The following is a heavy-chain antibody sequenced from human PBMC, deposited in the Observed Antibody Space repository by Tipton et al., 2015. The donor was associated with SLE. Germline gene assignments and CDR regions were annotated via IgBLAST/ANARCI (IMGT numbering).Heavy chain of an antibody. J-gene: IGHJ6*03. CDR1: GGSISSGGYY. D-gene: IGHD6-19*01. Sequence: TLSLTCTVSGGSISSGGYYWSWIRQHPGKGLEWIGYIYYSGSTHYNPSLKSRVTISVDTSKNQFSLKLSSVTAADTAVYYCARGWGSGWNYYYYYMDVWGKGTAVTVSS. CDR2: IYYSGST. V-gene: IGHV4-31*03. CDR3: ARGWGSGWNYYYYYMDV.